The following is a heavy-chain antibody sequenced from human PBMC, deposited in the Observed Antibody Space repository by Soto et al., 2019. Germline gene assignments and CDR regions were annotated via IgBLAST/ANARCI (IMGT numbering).Heavy chain of an antibody. Sequence: SETLSLTCTVSGGSISSGGYYWSWIRQHPGKGLEWIGYIYYSGSTYYNPSLKSRVTISVDTSKNQFSLKLSSVTAADTAVYYCARDRGYYDSSGPIFGMDVWGQGTTVTVSS. CDR1: GGSISSGGYY. CDR3: ARDRGYYDSSGPIFGMDV. J-gene: IGHJ6*02. V-gene: IGHV4-31*03. D-gene: IGHD3-22*01. CDR2: IYYSGST.